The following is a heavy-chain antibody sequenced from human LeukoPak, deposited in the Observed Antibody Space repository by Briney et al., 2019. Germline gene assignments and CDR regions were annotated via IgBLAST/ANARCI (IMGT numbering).Heavy chain of an antibody. CDR2: ISYDGSYK. D-gene: IGHD3-22*01. CDR1: EFTFSTYG. J-gene: IGHJ4*02. V-gene: IGHV3-30*03. Sequence: PGGSLRLSCAASEFTFSTYGMHWVRQAPGKGLEWVAVISYDGSYKFYADSVKGRFTISRDNAKNSLYLQMNSLRAEDTAVYYCARANYYDISGYDYWGQGTLVTVSP. CDR3: ARANYYDISGYDY.